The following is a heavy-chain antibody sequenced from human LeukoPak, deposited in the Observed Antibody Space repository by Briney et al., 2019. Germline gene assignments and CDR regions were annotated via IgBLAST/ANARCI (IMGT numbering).Heavy chain of an antibody. CDR2: INPNSGGT. D-gene: IGHD5-24*01. CDR1: GYTFTGYY. CDR3: ARDSVGGYNMYYFDY. Sequence: APVKVSCKASGYTFTGYYIRWVRQAPGQGLEWMGWINPNSGGTNYAQKFQGRVTMTRDTSISTAYMELSRLRADGTAVYYCARDSVGGYNMYYFDYWGQGTLVTVSS. J-gene: IGHJ4*02. V-gene: IGHV1-2*02.